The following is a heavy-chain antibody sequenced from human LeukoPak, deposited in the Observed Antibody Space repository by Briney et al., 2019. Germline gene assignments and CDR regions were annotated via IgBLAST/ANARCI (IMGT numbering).Heavy chain of an antibody. V-gene: IGHV3-23*01. Sequence: GGSLRLSCAACGFTFSSYAMSWVRQAPGKGLEWVSAISGSGGSTYYADSVKGRFTISRANFKNTLYLQMNSLRAEDTAVYYCAKDGGGSGDNYMDVWGKGTTVTASS. J-gene: IGHJ6*03. CDR3: AKDGGGSGDNYMDV. D-gene: IGHD3-10*01. CDR2: ISGSGGST. CDR1: GFTFSSYA.